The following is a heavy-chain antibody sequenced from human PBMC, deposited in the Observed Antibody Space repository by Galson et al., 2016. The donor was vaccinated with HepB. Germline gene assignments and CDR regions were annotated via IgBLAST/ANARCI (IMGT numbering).Heavy chain of an antibody. CDR2: IHYSGST. CDR3: AKEDSTGYYPDDAYDV. Sequence: SETLSLTCTVSGASISRSDYYCAWIRQPPGKGLEWIGSIHYSGSTFYNPSLESRVTISVDTSKNHFSLKLSSVTAADTAVYYCAKEDSTGYYPDDAYDVWGQGTMVIVSS. CDR1: GASISRSDYY. V-gene: IGHV4-39*02. D-gene: IGHD3-22*01. J-gene: IGHJ3*01.